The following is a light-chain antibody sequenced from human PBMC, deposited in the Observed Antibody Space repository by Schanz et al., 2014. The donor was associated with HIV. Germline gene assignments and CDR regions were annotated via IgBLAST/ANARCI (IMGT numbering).Light chain of an antibody. CDR3: QQYNNWPYT. J-gene: IGKJ2*01. Sequence: VLTQSPGSLSFSPGERATLSCRASQSISSTYLAWYQQRPGQAPRLLIYGASTRATGIPARFSGSGSGTEFTLTISSLQSEDFAVYYCQQYNNWPYTFGQGTKLEI. CDR2: GAS. CDR1: QSISSTY. V-gene: IGKV3-15*01.